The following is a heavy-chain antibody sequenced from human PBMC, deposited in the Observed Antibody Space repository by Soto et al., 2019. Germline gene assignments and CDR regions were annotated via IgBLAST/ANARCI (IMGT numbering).Heavy chain of an antibody. J-gene: IGHJ5*02. Sequence: PSETLSLTCTVSGGXISSGGYYWSWIRQHPGKGLEWIGYIYYSGSTYYNPSLKSRVTISVDTSKNQFSLKLSSVTAADTAVYYCARAAYDFWSGIQQGVLGFDPWGQGTLVTVSS. CDR3: ARAAYDFWSGIQQGVLGFDP. CDR2: IYYSGST. D-gene: IGHD3-3*01. CDR1: GGXISSGGYY. V-gene: IGHV4-31*03.